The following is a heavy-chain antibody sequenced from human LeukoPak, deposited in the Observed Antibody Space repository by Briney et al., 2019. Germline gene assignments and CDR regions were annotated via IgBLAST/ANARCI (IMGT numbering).Heavy chain of an antibody. J-gene: IGHJ6*03. D-gene: IGHD2-2*01. CDR1: GFTFSSYA. Sequence: GGSLRLSCAASGFTFSSYAMHWVRQAPGKGLEWVAVISYDGSNKYYADSVKGRFTISRDNSKNTLYLQMNSPRAEDTAVYYCAREPQLLYYYYYMDVWGKGTAVTVSS. CDR2: ISYDGSNK. CDR3: AREPQLLYYYYYMDV. V-gene: IGHV3-30*04.